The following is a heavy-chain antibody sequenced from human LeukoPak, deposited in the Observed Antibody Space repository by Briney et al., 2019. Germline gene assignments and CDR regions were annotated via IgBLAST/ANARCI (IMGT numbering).Heavy chain of an antibody. CDR1: GYTFTGYY. D-gene: IGHD3-16*01. CDR3: ARVAIGIDVAYTYPSEKWFDP. CDR2: INPNSGGT. J-gene: IGHJ5*02. Sequence: GASVKVSCKASGYTFTGYYMHWVRQAPGQGLEWMGWINPNSGGTNYAQKFQGRVTMTRDTSISTAYMELSRRRSDDTAVYYCARVAIGIDVAYTYPSEKWFDPWGQGTLVTVSS. V-gene: IGHV1-2*02.